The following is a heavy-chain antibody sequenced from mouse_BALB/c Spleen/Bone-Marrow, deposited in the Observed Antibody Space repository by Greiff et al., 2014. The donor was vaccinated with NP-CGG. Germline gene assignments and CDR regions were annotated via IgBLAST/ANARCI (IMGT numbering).Heavy chain of an antibody. CDR2: IHPYNDGT. CDR3: ARTILGYYFDY. J-gene: IGHJ2*01. CDR1: GYTFTSYV. D-gene: IGHD2-10*02. V-gene: IGHV1-14*01. Sequence: VQLQQSGPEPVKPGASVKMSCKASGYTFTSYVMHWVKQKPGQGLEWIGYIHPYNDGTKYNKRFKGKATLTSDKSSSTAYMELSSLTSEDSAVYYCARTILGYYFDYWGQGTTLTVSS.